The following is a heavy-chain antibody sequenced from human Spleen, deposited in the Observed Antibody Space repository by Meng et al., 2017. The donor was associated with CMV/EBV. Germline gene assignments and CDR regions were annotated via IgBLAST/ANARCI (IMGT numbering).Heavy chain of an antibody. CDR1: GLNFKIYG. Sequence: GGSLRLSCATSGLNFKIYGMHRVRQLPGKGLEWVTFIRYDEKTKYYADSVKGRFAISRDNSKNTLYLQMNSLTVEDTAVYYCVKDFPGDCYPFCYYFSHGMDVWGQGTTVTVSS. D-gene: IGHD2-21*01. V-gene: IGHV3-30*02. J-gene: IGHJ6*02. CDR3: VKDFPGDCYPFCYYFSHGMDV. CDR2: IRYDEKTK.